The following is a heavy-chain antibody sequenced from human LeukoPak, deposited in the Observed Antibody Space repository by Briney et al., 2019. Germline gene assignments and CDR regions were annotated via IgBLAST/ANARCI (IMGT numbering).Heavy chain of an antibody. V-gene: IGHV3-21*01. J-gene: IGHJ6*03. CDR1: GFTFSSYS. CDR3: AKDRCSNGIGCYYYYMDV. D-gene: IGHD2-8*01. CDR2: ISSSSSYI. Sequence: GGSLRLSCAASGFTFSSYSMNWVRQAPGKGLEWVSSISSSSSYIYYADSVKGRFTISRDNAKNSLYLQMNSLRAEDTAVYYCAKDRCSNGIGCYYYYMDVWGKGTTVTISS.